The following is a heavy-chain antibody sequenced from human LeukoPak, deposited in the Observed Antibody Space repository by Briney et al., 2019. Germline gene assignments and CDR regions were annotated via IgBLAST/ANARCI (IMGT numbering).Heavy chain of an antibody. CDR1: GYTFTAYY. CDR2: INPHSGGA. Sequence: ASVKVSCKASGYTFTAYYINWVRQAPGQGLEWMGWINPHSGGAVYAQGFQGRVTMTRDTSISTAYMELSRLRSDDTAVYYCVRCEDYGGNRDVFDIWGQGTMVTVSS. V-gene: IGHV1-2*02. D-gene: IGHD4-23*01. J-gene: IGHJ3*02. CDR3: VRCEDYGGNRDVFDI.